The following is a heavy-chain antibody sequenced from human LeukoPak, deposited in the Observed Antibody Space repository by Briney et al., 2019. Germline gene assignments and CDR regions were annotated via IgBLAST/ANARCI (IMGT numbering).Heavy chain of an antibody. Sequence: GGSLRLSCAASGFTFSDYYMSWIRQAPGKGLEWVSYISSSSSYTNYADSVKGRFTISRDNGQNTLYLQMNSLRAEDTAVYYCAREGRGYSYAFEYWGQGTLVSVSP. V-gene: IGHV3-11*06. CDR3: AREGRGYSYAFEY. J-gene: IGHJ4*02. CDR2: ISSSSSYT. CDR1: GFTFSDYY. D-gene: IGHD5-18*01.